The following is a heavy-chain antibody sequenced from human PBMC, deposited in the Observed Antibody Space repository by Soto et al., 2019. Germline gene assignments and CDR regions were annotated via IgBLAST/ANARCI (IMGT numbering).Heavy chain of an antibody. V-gene: IGHV3-23*01. CDR3: AGRYCTNGVCYTNYYYYIDV. CDR1: GFTFSTYA. D-gene: IGHD2-8*01. CDR2: ITTNGGNT. J-gene: IGHJ6*03. Sequence: EVQLLESGGGLVQPGGSLRLSCAASGFTFSTYAMSWVRQAPGKGLEWVSTITTNGGNTYYADSVQGRFTISIDYSKNTLYLQTNSLRAEDTAVYYCAGRYCTNGVCYTNYYYYIDVWGKGTTVTVSS.